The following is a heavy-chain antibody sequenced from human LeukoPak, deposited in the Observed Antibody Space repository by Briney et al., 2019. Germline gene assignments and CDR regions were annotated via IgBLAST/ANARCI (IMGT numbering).Heavy chain of an antibody. CDR3: IRDLGGRSGY. D-gene: IGHD1-26*01. V-gene: IGHV3-74*01. CDR2: TNEDGSIT. J-gene: IGHJ4*02. Sequence: GGSLRLSCAASGFTFNNFAMNWVRQAPGKGLVWVSRTNEDGSITNYADSVKGRFTISRDNAKDTLYLQMNGLRAEDTAVYHCIRDLGGRSGYWGQGTLVTVSS. CDR1: GFTFNNFA.